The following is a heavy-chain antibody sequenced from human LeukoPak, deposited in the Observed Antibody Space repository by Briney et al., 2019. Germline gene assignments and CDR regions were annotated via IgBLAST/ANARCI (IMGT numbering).Heavy chain of an antibody. CDR3: AKGMYQLSPLDY. Sequence: GGSLRLSCAASGFTFGSYGMHWVRQAPGKGLEWVAFIRYDGSNKYYADSVKGRFTISRDNSKNTLYLQMNSLRAEDTAVYYCAKGMYQLSPLDYWGQGTLVTVSS. D-gene: IGHD2-2*01. V-gene: IGHV3-30*02. CDR1: GFTFGSYG. CDR2: IRYDGSNK. J-gene: IGHJ4*02.